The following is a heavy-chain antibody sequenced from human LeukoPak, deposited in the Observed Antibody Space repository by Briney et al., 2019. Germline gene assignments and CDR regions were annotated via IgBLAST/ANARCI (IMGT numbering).Heavy chain of an antibody. CDR3: ARDLYGDYAFDI. CDR2: ISTIISYI. D-gene: IGHD4-17*01. V-gene: IGHV3-21*01. Sequence: GGSLRLSCAASGFTFSSYSMNWVRQAPGKGLEWVSSISTIISYIYYADSVKGRFTISRDNAKNSPYLQMNSLRAEDTAVYYCARDLYGDYAFDIWGQGTMVTVSS. J-gene: IGHJ3*02. CDR1: GFTFSSYS.